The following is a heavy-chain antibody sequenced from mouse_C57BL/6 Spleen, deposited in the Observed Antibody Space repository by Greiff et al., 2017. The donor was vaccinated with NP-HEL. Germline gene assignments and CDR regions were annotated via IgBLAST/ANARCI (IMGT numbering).Heavy chain of an antibody. CDR3: ARSDYFAY. Sequence: QVQLQQPGAELVMPGASVKLSCKASGYTFTSYWMHWVKQRPGQGLEWIGEIDPSDSYTNYNQKFKGKSTLTVDKSSSTAYMQLSSLTSEDSAVYYCARSDYFAYWGQGTLVTVSA. CDR2: IDPSDSYT. J-gene: IGHJ3*01. D-gene: IGHD2-4*01. CDR1: GYTFTSYW. V-gene: IGHV1-69*01.